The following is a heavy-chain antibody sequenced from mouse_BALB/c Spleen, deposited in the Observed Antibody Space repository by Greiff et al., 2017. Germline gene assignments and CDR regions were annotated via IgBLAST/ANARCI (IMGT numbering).Heavy chain of an antibody. CDR3: ARREGTFYYFDY. V-gene: IGHV1-18*01. J-gene: IGHJ2*01. D-gene: IGHD3-1*01. CDR1: GYTFTDYN. CDR2: INPNNGGT. Sequence: VQLKQSGPELVKPGASVKIPCKASGYTFTDYNMDWVKQSHGKSLEWIGDINPNNGGTIYNQKFKGKATLTVDKSSSTAYMELRSLTSEDTAVYYCARREGTFYYFDYWGQGTTLTVSS.